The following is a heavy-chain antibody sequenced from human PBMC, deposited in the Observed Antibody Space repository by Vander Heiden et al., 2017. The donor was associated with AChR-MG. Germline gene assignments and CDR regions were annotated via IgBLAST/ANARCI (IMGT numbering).Heavy chain of an antibody. CDR1: GGSISSSY. D-gene: IGHD3-22*01. CDR3: AGSNYYYDSSGSQIEYFQH. J-gene: IGHJ1*01. V-gene: IGHV4-59*01. CDR2: IYYSGST. Sequence: QVQLQESGPGLVKPSETLSLTCTFSGGSISSSYWSLVRQPPGKGLEWVGYIYYSGSTNYNPSLKSRVTISVDTSKNQFSLKLSSVTAADTAVYYCAGSNYYYDSSGSQIEYFQHWGQGTLVTVSS.